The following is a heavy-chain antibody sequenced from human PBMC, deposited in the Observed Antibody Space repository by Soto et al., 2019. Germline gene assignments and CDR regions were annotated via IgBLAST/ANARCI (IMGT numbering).Heavy chain of an antibody. D-gene: IGHD4-17*01. CDR3: ARGLTTVITFFDY. J-gene: IGHJ4*02. CDR2: INAGNGNT. Sequence: QVPLVQSGAEVKKPGASVRVSCKASGYTFTSYAIHWVRQAPGHRLEWMGWINAGNGNTKYSQKFQGRVTITRDTSASTAYMELSSLRSEDTAVYYCARGLTTVITFFDYWGQGTLVTVSS. V-gene: IGHV1-3*01. CDR1: GYTFTSYA.